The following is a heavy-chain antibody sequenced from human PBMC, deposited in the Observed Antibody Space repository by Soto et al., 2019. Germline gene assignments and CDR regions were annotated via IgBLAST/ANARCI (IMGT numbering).Heavy chain of an antibody. D-gene: IGHD2-21*02. J-gene: IGHJ5*02. CDR2: ISSSGSTI. CDR3: ARVLVFYGGFDP. CDR1: GFTFTDYY. Sequence: PGGSLRLSCAAPGFTFTDYYMTWIRQAPGKGLEWVSYISSSGSTIYYADSVKGRFTISRDNAKNSLYLQMNSLRAEDTAVYYCARVLVFYGGFDPWGQGTLVTVSS. V-gene: IGHV3-11*01.